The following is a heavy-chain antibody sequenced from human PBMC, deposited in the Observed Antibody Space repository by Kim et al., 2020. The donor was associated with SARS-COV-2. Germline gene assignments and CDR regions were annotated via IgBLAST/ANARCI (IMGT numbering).Heavy chain of an antibody. Sequence: TPPLKSRVTISVDTSKNQFSLKLNSVTAADTAVYYCARHGDCGGDCYTFDIWGQGTMVNVSS. CDR3: ARHGDCGGDCYTFDI. V-gene: IGHV4-59*08. J-gene: IGHJ3*02. D-gene: IGHD2-21*02.